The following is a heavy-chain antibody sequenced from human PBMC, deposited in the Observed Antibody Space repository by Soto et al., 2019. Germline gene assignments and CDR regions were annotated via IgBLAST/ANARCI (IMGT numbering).Heavy chain of an antibody. V-gene: IGHV4-30-2*01. J-gene: IGHJ4*02. CDR2: MYHSGST. CDR3: ARVPDY. D-gene: IGHD2-2*01. CDR1: GFSLSTFGMC. Sequence: LVNPTQTLTLTCTFSGFSLSTFGMCVSWIRQPPGKGLEWIGYMYHSGSTYYNPSLKSRVTISIDRSKNQFSLKLSSVTAADTAVYYCARVPDYWGQGILVTVSS.